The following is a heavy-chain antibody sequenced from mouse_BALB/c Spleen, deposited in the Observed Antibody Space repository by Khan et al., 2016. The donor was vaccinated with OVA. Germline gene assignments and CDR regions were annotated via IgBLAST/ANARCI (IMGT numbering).Heavy chain of an antibody. CDR1: GFTFRSYV. V-gene: IGHV5-6-5*01. CDR3: TREAYRYDEYYFDY. J-gene: IGHJ2*01. D-gene: IGHD2-14*01. Sequence: EVELVESGGGSVKPGGSLKLSCVVSGFTFRSYVMSWVRQTPEKRLEWVASISSGGSTYYPDSVKGRFTISRDNARNIVYLQMSSLRSEDMAMYFCTREAYRYDEYYFDYWGQGTTLTVSS. CDR2: ISSGGST.